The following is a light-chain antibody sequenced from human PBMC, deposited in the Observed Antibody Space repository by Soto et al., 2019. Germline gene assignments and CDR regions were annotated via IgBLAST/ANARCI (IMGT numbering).Light chain of an antibody. J-gene: IGLJ1*01. CDR3: CSYAGSYTLYV. Sequence: QSVLTQPRSVSGSPGQSVTISCTGTSGDVGGYNYVSWYQQHPGKAPKLMIYDVSKRPSGVPDRFSGSKSGNTASLTISGLQAEDEADYYCCSYAGSYTLYVFGIGTKVTVL. CDR1: SGDVGGYNY. V-gene: IGLV2-11*01. CDR2: DVS.